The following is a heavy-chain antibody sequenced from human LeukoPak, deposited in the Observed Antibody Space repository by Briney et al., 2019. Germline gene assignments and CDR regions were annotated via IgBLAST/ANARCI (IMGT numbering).Heavy chain of an antibody. Sequence: SETLSLTCTVSGGSISSHYWGWIRQPPGKGLEWIGYIYYSGSTNYNPSLKSRVTISVDTSKNQFSLKLSSVTAADTAVYYCARGDPFDYWGQGTLVTVAS. CDR3: ARGDPFDY. V-gene: IGHV4-59*11. J-gene: IGHJ4*02. CDR1: GGSISSHY. CDR2: IYYSGST.